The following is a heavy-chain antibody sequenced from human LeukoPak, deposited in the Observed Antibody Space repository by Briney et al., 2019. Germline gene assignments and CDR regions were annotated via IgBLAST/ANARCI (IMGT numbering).Heavy chain of an antibody. Sequence: GGSLRLSCAASGFTFSSYGMHWVRQAPGKGLEWVAFIRYDGSNKYYADSVKGRFTISRDNSKNTLYLQMNSLRAEDTAVYYCAKVGKKGPWSGPWGHYYYYMDVWGKGTTVTVSS. D-gene: IGHD3-3*01. CDR3: AKVGKKGPWSGPWGHYYYYMDV. CDR2: IRYDGSNK. CDR1: GFTFSSYG. V-gene: IGHV3-30*02. J-gene: IGHJ6*03.